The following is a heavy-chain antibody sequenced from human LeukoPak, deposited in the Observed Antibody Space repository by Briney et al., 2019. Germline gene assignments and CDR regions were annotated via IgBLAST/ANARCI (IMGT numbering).Heavy chain of an antibody. D-gene: IGHD4-23*01. CDR3: ARDYGGAFDI. CDR2: IYYSVST. CDR1: GGSISSSSYY. Sequence: SETLSLTCTVSGGSISSSSYYWGWIRQPPGKGLEWIGYIYYSVSTTYNPSLKSRVTISVDTSKNQFSLNLYSVTAADTAVYYCARDYGGAFDIWGQGTMVTVSS. J-gene: IGHJ3*02. V-gene: IGHV4-61*01.